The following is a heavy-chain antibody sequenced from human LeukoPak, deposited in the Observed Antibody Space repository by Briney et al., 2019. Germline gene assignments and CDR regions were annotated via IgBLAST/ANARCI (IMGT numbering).Heavy chain of an antibody. V-gene: IGHV3-21*01. CDR2: ISSSSSYI. J-gene: IGHJ4*02. CDR1: GFTFSSYS. Sequence: GGSLRLSCAASGFTFSSYSMNWVRQAPGKGLEWVSSISSSSSYIYYADSVKGRFTISRDNAKNSLYLQMNSLRAEDTAVYYCAREIVFGGGWPYWGQETRVTVS. D-gene: IGHD3-10*01. CDR3: AREIVFGGGWPY.